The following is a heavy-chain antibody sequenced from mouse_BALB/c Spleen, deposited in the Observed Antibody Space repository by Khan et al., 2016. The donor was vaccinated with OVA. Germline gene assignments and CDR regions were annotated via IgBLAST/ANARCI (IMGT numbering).Heavy chain of an antibody. CDR2: IIYTGYT. J-gene: IGHJ3*01. Sequence: EVQLQESGPSLVKPSQTLSLTCSVTGDSITSGYWNWIRKFPGNRLEYMGYIIYTGYTYYNPSLTSRISITRHTSKNQYYLQLNSVTDEDTATYYWARSTYSYAFVYWGQGTLVTVSA. V-gene: IGHV3-8*02. CDR1: GDSITSGY. CDR3: ARSTYSYAFVY. D-gene: IGHD2-12*01.